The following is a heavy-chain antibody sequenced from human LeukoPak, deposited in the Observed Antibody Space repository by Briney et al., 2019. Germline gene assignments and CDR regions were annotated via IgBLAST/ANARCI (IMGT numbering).Heavy chain of an antibody. CDR1: GFTFSSYG. V-gene: IGHV3-23*01. CDR2: ISGSGGST. Sequence: PGGSLRLSCAASGFTFSSYGMSWVRQAPGKGLEWVSAISGSGGSTYYADSVKGRFTISRDNSKNTLDLQMNSLRAEDTAVYYCAKGGEVSFWYKRLKLYFDYWGQGTLVTVSS. J-gene: IGHJ4*02. D-gene: IGHD1-14*01. CDR3: AKGGEVSFWYKRLKLYFDY.